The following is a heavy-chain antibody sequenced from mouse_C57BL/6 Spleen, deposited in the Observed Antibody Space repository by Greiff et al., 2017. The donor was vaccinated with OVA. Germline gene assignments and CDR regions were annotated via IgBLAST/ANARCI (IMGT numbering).Heavy chain of an antibody. J-gene: IGHJ1*03. CDR2: IDPSDSYT. D-gene: IGHD1-1*01. V-gene: IGHV1-69*01. CDR3: ARARYYGSRYFDV. CDR1: GYTFTSYW. Sequence: QVQLQQSGAELVMPGASVKLSCKASGYTFTSYWMHWVKQRPGQGLEWIGEIDPSDSYTNYNQKFKGKSTLTVDKSSSTAYMQLSSLTSEDSAVYYCARARYYGSRYFDVWGTGTTVTVSS.